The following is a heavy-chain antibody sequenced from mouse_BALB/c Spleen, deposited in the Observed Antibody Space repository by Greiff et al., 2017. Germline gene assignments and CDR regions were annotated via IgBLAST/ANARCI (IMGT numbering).Heavy chain of an antibody. J-gene: IGHJ3*01. V-gene: IGHV1-14*01. Sequence: EVKLMESGPELVKPGASVKMSCKASGYTFTSYVMHWVKQKPGQGLEWIGYINPYNDGTKYNEKFKGKATLTSDKSSSTAYMELSSLTSEDSAVYYCASPYYGSSYLAWFAYWGQGTLVTVSA. CDR3: ASPYYGSSYLAWFAY. CDR1: GYTFTSYV. D-gene: IGHD1-1*01. CDR2: INPYNDGT.